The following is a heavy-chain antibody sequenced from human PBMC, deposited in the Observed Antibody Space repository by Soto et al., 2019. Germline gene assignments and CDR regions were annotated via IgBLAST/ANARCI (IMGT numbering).Heavy chain of an antibody. Sequence: LSLTCAVYGGSFSGYYWSWIRQPPGKGLEWIGEINHSGSTNYNPSLKSRVTISVDTSKNQFPLKLSSVTAADTAVYYCAREWVAAAGTRFYYYYYGMDVWGQGTTVTVSS. CDR3: AREWVAAAGTRFYYYYYGMDV. J-gene: IGHJ6*02. D-gene: IGHD6-13*01. CDR2: INHSGST. V-gene: IGHV4-34*01. CDR1: GGSFSGYY.